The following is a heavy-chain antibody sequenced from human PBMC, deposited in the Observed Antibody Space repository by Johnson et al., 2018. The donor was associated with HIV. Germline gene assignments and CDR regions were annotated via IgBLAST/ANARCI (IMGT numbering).Heavy chain of an antibody. CDR1: GFTFDDYG. V-gene: IGHV3-15*01. D-gene: IGHD2-2*01. J-gene: IGHJ3*02. Sequence: QLVESGGGVVRPGGSLRLSCAASGFTFDDYGMSWVRQTPGKGLEWVGRIKSNADGGTTDYAAPVKGRFTISRDDSKNTLYLQMNSLKTEDTAVYYCTTERVSSSRPGVAFDICGQGTMVTVSS. CDR3: TTERVSSSRPGVAFDI. CDR2: IKSNADGGTT.